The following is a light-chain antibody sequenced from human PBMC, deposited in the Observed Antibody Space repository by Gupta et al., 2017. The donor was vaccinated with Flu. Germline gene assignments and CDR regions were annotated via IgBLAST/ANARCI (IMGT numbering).Light chain of an antibody. V-gene: IGKV1-5*03. CDR3: QQYNSYWT. J-gene: IGKJ1*01. Sequence: DIQITQSPSTLSASVGDRVTITCRASQSISSWLVWYQQKPGKAPKLLIYKASSLESGVPSRFSGSGSGTEFTLTISSLQPDDFATYYCQQYNSYWTFGQGTKVEIK. CDR1: QSISSW. CDR2: KAS.